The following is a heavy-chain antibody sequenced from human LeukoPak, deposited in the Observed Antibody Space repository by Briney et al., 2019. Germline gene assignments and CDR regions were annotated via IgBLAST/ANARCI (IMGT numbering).Heavy chain of an antibody. CDR3: ARVDYGDLFDY. D-gene: IGHD4-17*01. Sequence: ASVKVSCKASGYSFTSYAMHWVRQAPGQRLEWMGWINAGNGNTKYSQKFQGRVTFTRDTSASTAYMELSSLRSEDTAVYYCARVDYGDLFDYWGQGTLVTDSS. V-gene: IGHV1-3*01. CDR2: INAGNGNT. J-gene: IGHJ4*02. CDR1: GYSFTSYA.